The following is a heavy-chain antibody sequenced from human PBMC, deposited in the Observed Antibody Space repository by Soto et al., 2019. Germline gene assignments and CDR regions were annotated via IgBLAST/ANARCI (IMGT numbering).Heavy chain of an antibody. D-gene: IGHD2-2*01. CDR3: ARQDCSSTSCQSPH. CDR2: IYPGDSDI. Sequence: GESLKISCKGSGYSFTSYWIGWVRQMPGKGLEWMGIIYPGDSDIRYSPSFQGQVTISADKSTSTAYLQWSSLKASDTAMYYCARQDCSSTSCQSPHWSRGTLVTVSS. V-gene: IGHV5-51*01. CDR1: GYSFTSYW. J-gene: IGHJ4*02.